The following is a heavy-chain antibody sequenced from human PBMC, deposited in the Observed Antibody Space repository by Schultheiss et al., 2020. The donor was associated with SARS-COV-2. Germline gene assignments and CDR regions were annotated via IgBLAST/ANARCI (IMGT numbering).Heavy chain of an antibody. J-gene: IGHJ1*01. CDR1: GYTFTGYY. CDR3: ARIYCSSTSCYNEEKYFQQ. CDR2: INPNSGGT. Sequence: GESLKISCKASGYTFTGYYMHWVRQAPGQGLEWMGWINPNSGGTNYAQKFQGRVTMTRDTSISTAYMELSRLRSDDTAVYYCARIYCSSTSCYNEEKYFQQWGQGTLVTVSS. V-gene: IGHV1-2*02. D-gene: IGHD2-2*02.